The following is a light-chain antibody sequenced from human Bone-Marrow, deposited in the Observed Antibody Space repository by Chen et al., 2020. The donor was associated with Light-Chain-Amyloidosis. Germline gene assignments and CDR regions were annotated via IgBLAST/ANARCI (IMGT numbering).Light chain of an antibody. J-gene: IGLJ2*01. CDR3: QSADSSGTYEVI. CDR2: RDT. CDR1: DLPTKY. Sequence: SYELTQPPSVSVSPGQTARITCSGDDLPTKYAYWYQQKPGQAPVLVIHRDTERPSGMFERFSGSSSGTTATLTISGVQAEDEADYHCQSADSSGTYEVIVGGGTKLTVL. V-gene: IGLV3-25*03.